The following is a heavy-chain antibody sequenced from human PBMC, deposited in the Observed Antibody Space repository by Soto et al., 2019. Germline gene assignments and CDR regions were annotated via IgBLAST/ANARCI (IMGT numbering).Heavy chain of an antibody. CDR1: GGSISSSSYF. J-gene: IGHJ4*02. Sequence: QLQLQESGPGLVKPSETLSLTCTVSGGSISSSSYFWGWIRQPPGKGLEWIGSIYYSGSTYSNPSLKSRVTISVGPSKNQFSLKLNFVTAADTAVYYCARLQQQLVLWGQGTLVTVSS. V-gene: IGHV4-39*01. D-gene: IGHD6-13*01. CDR2: IYYSGST. CDR3: ARLQQQLVL.